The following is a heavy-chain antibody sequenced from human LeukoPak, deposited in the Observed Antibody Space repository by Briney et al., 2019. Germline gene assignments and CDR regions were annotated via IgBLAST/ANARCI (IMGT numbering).Heavy chain of an antibody. Sequence: SETLSLXCAVYGGSFSGYYWSWIRQPPGKGLEWIGEINHSGSTNYNPSLKSRVTISVDTSKNQFSLKLSSVTAADTAVYYCARGPYSRGWGQGTLVTVSS. CDR3: ARGPYSRG. CDR1: GGSFSGYY. V-gene: IGHV4-34*01. J-gene: IGHJ4*02. D-gene: IGHD6-13*01. CDR2: INHSGST.